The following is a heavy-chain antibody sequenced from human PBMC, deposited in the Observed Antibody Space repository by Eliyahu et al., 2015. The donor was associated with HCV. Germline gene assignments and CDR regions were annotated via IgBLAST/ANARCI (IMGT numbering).Heavy chain of an antibody. V-gene: IGHV3-30-3*01. J-gene: IGHJ6*02. Sequence: QVQLVESGGGVVQPGRSLXLXCAASGFPFSXYXXPWVRQAPGKGXEWEAVISYDGNNQYYADSVKGRFTISRDNSKNTLYLQMNSLRAEDTAVYYCARADVWFGELLSPYYYYYGMDVWGQGTTVTVSS. CDR3: ARADVWFGELLSPYYYYYGMDV. CDR2: ISYDGNNQ. CDR1: GFPFSXYX. D-gene: IGHD3-10*01.